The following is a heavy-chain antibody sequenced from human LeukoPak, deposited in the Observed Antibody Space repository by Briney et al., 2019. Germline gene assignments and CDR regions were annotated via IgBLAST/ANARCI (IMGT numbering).Heavy chain of an antibody. V-gene: IGHV6-1*01. J-gene: IGHJ6*02. Sequence: SQTLSLTCAISGDSVSSNSAAWNWIRQSPSRGLEWLVRTYYRAKWYNDYAVSVKSRITINPDTSKNQCSLQLNSVTPEDTAVYYCARDPVVPAAIGRVVNYYYGMGVWGQGTTVTVSS. D-gene: IGHD2-2*01. CDR3: ARDPVVPAAIGRVVNYYYGMGV. CDR2: TYYRAKWYN. CDR1: GDSVSSNSAA.